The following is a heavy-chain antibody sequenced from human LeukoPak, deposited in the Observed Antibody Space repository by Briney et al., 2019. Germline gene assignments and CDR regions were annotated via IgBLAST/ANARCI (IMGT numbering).Heavy chain of an antibody. CDR2: IYPLDSDV. Sequence: GESLKISCQASGYTISSYWIAWVRQMPGKGLECMGLIYPLDSDVKYSPSFQGQVTISADKSISTAYLQWSSLKASDTAMYYCARARRSSTPEVGDVFKTWYFFEYWGQGALVTVSS. V-gene: IGHV5-51*01. D-gene: IGHD6-13*01. J-gene: IGHJ4*02. CDR3: ARARRSSTPEVGDVFKTWYFFEY. CDR1: GYTISSYW.